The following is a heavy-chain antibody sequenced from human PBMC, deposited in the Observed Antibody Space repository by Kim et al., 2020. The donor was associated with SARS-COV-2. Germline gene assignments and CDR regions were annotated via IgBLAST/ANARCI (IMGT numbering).Heavy chain of an antibody. Sequence: ASVKVSCKASGYTFTNFGISWVRQAPGQGFEWMGWISADNGNTNYTQKIQGRVTMTIDTSTSTTYMELRSLRSDDTAVYYCASGYYDSSGYYNFDYWGQGTLVTVSS. J-gene: IGHJ4*02. CDR1: GYTFTNFG. D-gene: IGHD3-22*01. CDR3: ASGYYDSSGYYNFDY. CDR2: ISADNGNT. V-gene: IGHV1-18*01.